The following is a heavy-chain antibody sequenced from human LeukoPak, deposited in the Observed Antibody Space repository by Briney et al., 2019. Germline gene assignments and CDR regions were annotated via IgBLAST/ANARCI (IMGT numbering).Heavy chain of an antibody. CDR3: AREAPDIVVVPAAIVGPPSYYYYMDV. J-gene: IGHJ6*03. D-gene: IGHD2-2*01. CDR1: DGSISSYY. Sequence: SETLSLTCTVSDGSISSYYWSWIRQPAGKGLEWIGRIYTSGSTNYNPSLKSRVTMSVDTYKNQFSLKLSSVTAADTAVYYCAREAPDIVVVPAAIVGPPSYYYYMDVWGKGTTVTVSS. V-gene: IGHV4-4*07. CDR2: IYTSGST.